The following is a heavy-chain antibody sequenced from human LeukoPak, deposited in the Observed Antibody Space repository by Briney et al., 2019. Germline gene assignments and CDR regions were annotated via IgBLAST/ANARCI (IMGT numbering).Heavy chain of an antibody. V-gene: IGHV4-59*01. CDR2: IYYSGST. Sequence: SETLSHTCTVSGGSISSYYWSWIRQPPGKGLEWSGYIYYSGSTNYNPSLKSRVTISVDTSKNQFSLKLSSVTAADTAVYYCARVGPDSGYDPYYFDYWGQGTLVTVSS. J-gene: IGHJ4*02. CDR1: GGSISSYY. CDR3: ARVGPDSGYDPYYFDY. D-gene: IGHD5-12*01.